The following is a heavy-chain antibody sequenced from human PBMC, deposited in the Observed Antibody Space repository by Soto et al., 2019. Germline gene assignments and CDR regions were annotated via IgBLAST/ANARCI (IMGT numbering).Heavy chain of an antibody. V-gene: IGHV3-64D*08. CDR3: VKEKTIGVTGVLSY. CDR2: VGSKGDVT. CDR1: GFTFRNFA. J-gene: IGHJ4*02. D-gene: IGHD3-9*01. Sequence: PGRSLRLSCSASGFTFRNFAMHWVRQAPGKGLEYVSGVGSKGDVTDYADSVKGRFTISRDNSKNTVYLQMSGLRGDDTAVYYCVKEKTIGVTGVLSYWGQGTLVIGSS.